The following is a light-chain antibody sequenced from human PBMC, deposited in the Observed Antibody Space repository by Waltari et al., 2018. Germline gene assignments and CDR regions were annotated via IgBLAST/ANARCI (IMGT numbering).Light chain of an antibody. Sequence: DIEMTQSPSYLSASVGDRVTNTCRASQSISSYLNWYQQKPGKAPKRLISVAYSLESGVPSRFSGSGSGTDFTLTISSLQPEDFATYYCQQSYSTPWTFGQGTKVEIK. CDR3: QQSYSTPWT. V-gene: IGKV1-39*01. J-gene: IGKJ1*01. CDR2: VAY. CDR1: QSISSY.